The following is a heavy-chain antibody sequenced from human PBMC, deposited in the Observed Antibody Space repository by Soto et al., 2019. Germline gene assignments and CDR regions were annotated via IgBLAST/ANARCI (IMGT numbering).Heavy chain of an antibody. V-gene: IGHV3-23*01. D-gene: IGHD6-19*01. CDR3: AKDLIAVVWYGLDY. CDR2: ISGSGGST. Sequence: EVQLLESGGGLVQPGGSLRLSCAASGFTFSSYAMSWVRQAPGKGLEWVSAISGSGGSTYYSDSVKGRFTISKDNAKNTLYLQINSLRAEDTAVYYCAKDLIAVVWYGLDYWGQGTLVTVSS. CDR1: GFTFSSYA. J-gene: IGHJ4*02.